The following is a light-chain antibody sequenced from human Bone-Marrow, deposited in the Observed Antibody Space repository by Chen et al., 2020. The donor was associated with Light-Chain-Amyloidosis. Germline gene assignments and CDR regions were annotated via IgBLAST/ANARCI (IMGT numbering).Light chain of an antibody. CDR3: QQANNFPLT. CDR1: QSINNY. CDR2: TAS. J-gene: IGKJ4*01. V-gene: IGKV1-12*01. Sequence: DVQMTQSPSSVSAFVGDRVTITCRASQSINNYLVWYQQRPGNVPKLLIYTASTLQSGVPSRFSGSGSGTDFTLTISSLQPEDVATYYCQQANNFPLTFGGGTKVEIK.